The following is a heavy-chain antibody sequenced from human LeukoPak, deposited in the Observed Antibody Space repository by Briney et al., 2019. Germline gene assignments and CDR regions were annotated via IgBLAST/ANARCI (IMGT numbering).Heavy chain of an antibody. J-gene: IGHJ4*02. CDR3: AGSEMGGYTFDY. V-gene: IGHV4-59*01. D-gene: IGHD5-24*01. CDR1: GGSFSSYY. Sequence: PSETLSLTCTVSGGSFSSYYWYWIRQPPGQGLEYIGYINYSGSTIYNPSLKSRVTISVDTSKNQFSLKLSSVTAADTAVYYCAGSEMGGYTFDYWGQGTLVTVSS. CDR2: INYSGST.